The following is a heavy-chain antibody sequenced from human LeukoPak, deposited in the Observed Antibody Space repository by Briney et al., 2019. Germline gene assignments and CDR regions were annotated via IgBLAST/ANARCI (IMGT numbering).Heavy chain of an antibody. CDR1: GFILGDYG. D-gene: IGHD3-16*01. Sequence: GGSLRLSCTVTGFILGDYGLSWVRRAPGKGLEWVGFIRSRDNGGTTEYAASVKDRFIISRDDSKSIAYLQMASLKTEDTAVYYCSRVGGGWVGEAEYWGRGTLVTVSS. CDR2: IRSRDNGGTT. V-gene: IGHV3-49*04. J-gene: IGHJ4*02. CDR3: SRVGGGWVGEAEY.